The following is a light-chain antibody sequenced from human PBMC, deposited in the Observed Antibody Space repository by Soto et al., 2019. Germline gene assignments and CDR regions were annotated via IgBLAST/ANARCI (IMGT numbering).Light chain of an antibody. CDR3: QQSYSAPIT. V-gene: IGKV1-39*01. Sequence: DIQMTQSPSSLSASVGDRVTITFRASQTISIFLNWYQQKPGKAPNVLISSASILQSGVPSRFTGSGSGTDFTLTISSLQPEDFATYYCQQSYSAPITFGQGTRLEIK. CDR2: SAS. CDR1: QTISIF. J-gene: IGKJ5*01.